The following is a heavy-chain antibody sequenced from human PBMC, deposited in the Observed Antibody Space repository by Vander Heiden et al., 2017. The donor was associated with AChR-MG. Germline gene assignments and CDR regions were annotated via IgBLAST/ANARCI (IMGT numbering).Heavy chain of an antibody. CDR2: INPKSGVT. Sequence: QVQLVQSGAEVKKPGASVKVSCKASGYSFTDYFLHWVRQAPGQGLEWMGWINPKSGVTKYAQIFRGRVTIRRDTSISTVYLDLSGLKSDDTAVYYCARGTYHYDSSGFYFDFWGQGTLVTASS. V-gene: IGHV1-2*02. D-gene: IGHD3-22*01. CDR3: ARGTYHYDSSGFYFDF. CDR1: GYSFTDYF. J-gene: IGHJ4*02.